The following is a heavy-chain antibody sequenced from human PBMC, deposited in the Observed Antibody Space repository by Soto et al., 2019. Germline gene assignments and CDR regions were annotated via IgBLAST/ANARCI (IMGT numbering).Heavy chain of an antibody. D-gene: IGHD6-13*01. CDR1: GFTFSSYS. V-gene: IGHV3-21*01. Sequence: GGSLRLSCAASGFTFSSYSMNWVRQAPGKGLEWVSSISSSSSYIYYADSVKGRFTISRDNAKNSLYLQMNSLRAEDTAVYYCASNLPRIAAAGMWGQGTLVTVSS. CDR3: ASNLPRIAAAGM. CDR2: ISSSSSYI. J-gene: IGHJ4*02.